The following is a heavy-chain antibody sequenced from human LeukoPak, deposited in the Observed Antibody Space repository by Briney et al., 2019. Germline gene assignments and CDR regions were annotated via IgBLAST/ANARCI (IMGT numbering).Heavy chain of an antibody. CDR1: GGPLSSYY. V-gene: IGHV4-34*01. J-gene: IGHJ4*02. Sequence: PSETLSLTCAVYGGPLSSYYWSWVRQSPGKGLEWIGEMHRDGRSDYNPSLGSRVTISVDASKNQFSLYLRSMTAADTAVYYCARGIKRYYYYGLGSFPYDSWGQGSLVTVSS. CDR3: ARGIKRYYYYGLGSFPYDS. CDR2: MHRDGRS. D-gene: IGHD3-10*01.